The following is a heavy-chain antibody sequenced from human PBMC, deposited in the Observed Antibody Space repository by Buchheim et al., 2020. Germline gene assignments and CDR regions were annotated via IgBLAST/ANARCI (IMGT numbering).Heavy chain of an antibody. D-gene: IGHD2-15*01. CDR1: GFTFRSYA. CDR3: AKDPDPVYCSGGSCYAN. J-gene: IGHJ4*02. Sequence: EVQLLESGGGFVQPGGSLRLSCAASGFTFRSYAMSWVRQAPGRGLDWVSVISGSGGTTYYADSVKGRFTISRDNSKNTLYLQMNSLRVEDTALYCCAKDPDPVYCSGGSCYANWGQGT. V-gene: IGHV3-23*01. CDR2: ISGSGGTT.